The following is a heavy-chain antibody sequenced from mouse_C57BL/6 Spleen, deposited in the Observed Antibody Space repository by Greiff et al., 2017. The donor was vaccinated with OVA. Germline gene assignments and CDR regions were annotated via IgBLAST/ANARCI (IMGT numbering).Heavy chain of an antibody. V-gene: IGHV2-2*01. CDR3: ARGTGTKGDAMDY. Sequence: VQLVESGPGLVQPSQSLSITCTVSGFSLTSYGVHWVRQSPGKGLEWLGVIWSGGSTDYNAAFISRLSISKDNSKSQVFFKMNSLQADDTAIYYCARGTGTKGDAMDYWGQGTSVTVSS. J-gene: IGHJ4*01. CDR1: GFSLTSYG. CDR2: IWSGGST. D-gene: IGHD4-1*01.